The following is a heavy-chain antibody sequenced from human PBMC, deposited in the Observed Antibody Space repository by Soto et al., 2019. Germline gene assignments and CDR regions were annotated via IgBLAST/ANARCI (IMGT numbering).Heavy chain of an antibody. D-gene: IGHD3-22*01. Sequence: QVQLVQSGAEEMKPGASVKVSCKASGYTLTRYSIHWVRQAHGQRLEWMGWINAGNGNTKFSQKFQGRVTITRDTSASTAYMELRGLRSEDTAVYYCAILGTYYFDNSDNYFDFWGQGILVTVSS. CDR3: AILGTYYFDNSDNYFDF. CDR1: GYTLTRYS. CDR2: INAGNGNT. J-gene: IGHJ4*02. V-gene: IGHV1-3*05.